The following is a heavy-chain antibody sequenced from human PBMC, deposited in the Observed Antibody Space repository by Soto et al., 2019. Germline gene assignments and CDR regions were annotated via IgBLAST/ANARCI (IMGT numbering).Heavy chain of an antibody. V-gene: IGHV3-53*02. CDR2: IYSGGSI. J-gene: IGHJ4*02. CDR3: ARDGNGQRGSPH. CDR1: GFTVSNNF. Sequence: VELVESGGGLIQAGGSLRLSCAVSGFTVSNNFMMWVRQAPGKGLEWVSLIYSGGSISYADSVKGRFTISRDGSMNMLYLQMNSLTAEDTAVYYCARDGNGQRGSPHWGQGTLVTVSS. D-gene: IGHD3-16*01.